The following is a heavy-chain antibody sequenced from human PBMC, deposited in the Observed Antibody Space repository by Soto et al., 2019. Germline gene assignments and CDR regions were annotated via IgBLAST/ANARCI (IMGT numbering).Heavy chain of an antibody. D-gene: IGHD6-13*01. J-gene: IGHJ4*02. CDR2: ISRDGSFT. CDR3: ARGPFYSSSWYDY. CDR1: GLTFSSDW. V-gene: IGHV3-74*01. Sequence: EVQLVESGGGLVQPGGSLTLSCAASGLTFSSDWMHWVRQAPGKGLVWVSRISRDGSFTAYADSVQGRFTISRDNAKNTLYLQMNSLRAEDTAVYYCARGPFYSSSWYDYWGLGTLVSVSS.